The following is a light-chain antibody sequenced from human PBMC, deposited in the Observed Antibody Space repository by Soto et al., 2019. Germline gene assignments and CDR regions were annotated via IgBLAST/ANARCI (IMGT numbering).Light chain of an antibody. CDR1: QSIGSS. J-gene: IGKJ5*01. CDR3: QQYNNWPPIT. Sequence: DIQMTQSPSTLSASVGDRVTITCRASQSIGSSLAWYQQKPGKGPKLLIYDASNLETGVPSRFSGSGSGTDFTFTISSLQPEDIATYYCQQYNNWPPITFGQGTRLDIK. V-gene: IGKV1-33*01. CDR2: DAS.